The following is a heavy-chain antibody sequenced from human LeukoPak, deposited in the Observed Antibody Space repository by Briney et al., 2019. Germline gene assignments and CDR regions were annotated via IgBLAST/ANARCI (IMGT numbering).Heavy chain of an antibody. CDR2: INPSGIST. V-gene: IGHV1-46*01. CDR1: GYTFSRYY. CDR3: ARGPSLSGRSDDPFDT. Sequence: ASVTVSCKASGYTFSRYYIHWVRQAPGQGLEWMGLINPSGISTSHAQKFQGRVTMTSDMFTSTVYMELSSLRSEDTAVYYCARGPSLSGRSDDPFDTWGQGKVVTVSS. J-gene: IGHJ3*02. D-gene: IGHD1-26*01.